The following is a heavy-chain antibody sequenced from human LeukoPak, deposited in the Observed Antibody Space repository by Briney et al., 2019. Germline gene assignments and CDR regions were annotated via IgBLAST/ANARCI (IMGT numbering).Heavy chain of an antibody. D-gene: IGHD3-16*01. J-gene: IGHJ6*02. V-gene: IGHV1-18*01. CDR2: ISGYNGDT. CDR3: VRAPANPLRPYGMNV. CDR1: GYSFTNFG. Sequence: GASVKVSCKASGYSFTNFGVTWVRQAPGQGLEWMGWISGYNGDTNYAQRFQGRVTMTTDASTSTAYMELKTLRSDDTAVFYCVRAPANPLRPYGMNVWGQGTTVIVSS.